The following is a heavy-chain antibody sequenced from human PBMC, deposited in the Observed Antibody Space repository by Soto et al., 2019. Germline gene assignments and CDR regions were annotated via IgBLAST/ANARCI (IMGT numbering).Heavy chain of an antibody. Sequence: GGSLRLSCAASGFTFSSYGMHWVRQAPGKGLEWVAVIWYDGSNKYYADSVKGRFTISRDNSKNTLYLQMNSLRAEDTAVYYCARDPRHSPLSIAENFGWFDPWGQGXLVTVSS. V-gene: IGHV3-33*01. D-gene: IGHD6-6*01. J-gene: IGHJ5*02. CDR2: IWYDGSNK. CDR1: GFTFSSYG. CDR3: ARDPRHSPLSIAENFGWFDP.